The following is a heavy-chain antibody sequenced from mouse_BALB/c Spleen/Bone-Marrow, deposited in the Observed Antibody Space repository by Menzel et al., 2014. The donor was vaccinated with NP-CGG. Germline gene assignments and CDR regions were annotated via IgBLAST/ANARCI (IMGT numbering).Heavy chain of an antibody. V-gene: IGHV1-14*01. D-gene: IGHD2-4*01. CDR1: GYTFXSYV. J-gene: IGHJ4*01. Sequence: VQLKDSGPELVKPGASVMMSCKASGYTFXSYVIHWVKQKPGQGLEWIAYINPYNDDTKYNEKLKGKATLTSDKSSSTASMEFSSLSSEDSAVFYCARGGITNYYGLDYWGQGTSVTVSS. CDR3: ARGGITNYYGLDY. CDR2: INPYNDDT.